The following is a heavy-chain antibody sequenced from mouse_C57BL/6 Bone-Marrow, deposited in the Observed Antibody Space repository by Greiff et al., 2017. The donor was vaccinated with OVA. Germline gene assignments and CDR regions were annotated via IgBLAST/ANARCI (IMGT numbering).Heavy chain of an antibody. V-gene: IGHV5-15*01. CDR3: ARWDYDDNFDY. CDR1: GFTFSDYG. Sequence: EVQGVESGGGLVQPGGSLKLSCAASGFTFSDYGMAWVRQAPRKGPEWVAFISNLAYSIYYADTVTGRFTISRENAKNTLYLEMSSLRSEDTAMYYCARWDYDDNFDYWGQGTTLTVSS. CDR2: ISNLAYSI. D-gene: IGHD2-4*01. J-gene: IGHJ2*01.